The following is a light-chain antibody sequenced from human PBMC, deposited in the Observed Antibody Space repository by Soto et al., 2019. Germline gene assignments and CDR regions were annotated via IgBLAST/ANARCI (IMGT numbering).Light chain of an antibody. J-gene: IGKJ1*01. Sequence: EIVMTQSPATLSVSPGERATLSCRASQSLSSSLAWYQQKPGQAPRLLIYDASTRATDIPARFSGSGSGTEFTLTISSLQSEASAVYYCLQYFRWRTFGQGTKVEIK. CDR2: DAS. CDR1: QSLSSS. V-gene: IGKV3-15*01. CDR3: LQYFRWRT.